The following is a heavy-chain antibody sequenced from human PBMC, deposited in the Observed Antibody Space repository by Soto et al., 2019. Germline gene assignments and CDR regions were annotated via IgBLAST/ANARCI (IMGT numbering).Heavy chain of an antibody. CDR2: IYSFVNT. Sequence: QESGPGLVKPSQTLSLTCSVSGGSVTTGAYYWGFVRQRPGRGLERLGYIYSFVNTFYNTFSKPSLESWFTISLDTSKKQFPLRLPSVIAAGTATYFCARVMGDGSGSYWWFDMWGQGALGSVSS. CDR1: GGSVTTGAYY. D-gene: IGHD3-10*01. CDR3: ARVMGDGSGSYWWFDM. J-gene: IGHJ5*02. V-gene: IGHV4-31*03.